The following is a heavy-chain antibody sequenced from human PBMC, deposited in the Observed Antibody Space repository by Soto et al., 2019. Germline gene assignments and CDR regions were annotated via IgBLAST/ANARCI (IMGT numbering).Heavy chain of an antibody. Sequence: PSETLSLTCTVSGGSISSSSYYWGWIRQPPGKGLEWIGSIYYSGSTYYNPSLKSRVTISVDTSKNQFSLKLSSVTAADTAVYYCAGYRYYDILTGYYNVMGYFDYWGQGTLVTVS. CDR3: AGYRYYDILTGYYNVMGYFDY. D-gene: IGHD3-9*01. CDR1: GGSISSSSYY. CDR2: IYYSGST. V-gene: IGHV4-39*01. J-gene: IGHJ4*02.